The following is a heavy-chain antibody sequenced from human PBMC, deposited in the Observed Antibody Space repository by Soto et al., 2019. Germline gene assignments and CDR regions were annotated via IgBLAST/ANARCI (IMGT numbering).Heavy chain of an antibody. J-gene: IGHJ4*02. V-gene: IGHV3-9*01. CDR1: GFTFXXYA. CDR3: AKDIG. Sequence: EVXLVESXXXXXQPGRSLRLSCAASGFTFXXYAMHWVRQAPGKGLEWVSGISWNSGSIGYADSVKGRFTISRDNAKNSLYLQMNSLRAEDTALYYCAKDIGWGQGTLVTVSS. CDR2: ISWNSGSI.